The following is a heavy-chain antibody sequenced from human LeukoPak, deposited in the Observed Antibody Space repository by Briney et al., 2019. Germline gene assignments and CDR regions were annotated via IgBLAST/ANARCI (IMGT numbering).Heavy chain of an antibody. CDR2: IYPSSXGT. CDR1: GYTFTNYH. D-gene: IGHD2/OR15-2a*01. CDR3: ARDLPFED. J-gene: IGHJ4*02. V-gene: IGHV1-2*06. Sequence: ASVKVSCKASGYTFTNYHMHWVRQAPGQGLEWMGRIYPSSXGTXXXXXFQGRITXTTDTSINTAYMELSRLRFDDTAVYYCARDLPFEDWGQGTLVTVSS.